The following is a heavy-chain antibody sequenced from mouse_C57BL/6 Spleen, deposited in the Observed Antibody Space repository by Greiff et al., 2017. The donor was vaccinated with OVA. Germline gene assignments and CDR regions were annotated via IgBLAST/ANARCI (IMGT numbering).Heavy chain of an antibody. CDR3: AHGNYLYYYAMDY. V-gene: IGHV1-82*01. J-gene: IGHJ4*01. CDR2: IYPGDGDT. CDR1: GYAFSSSW. Sequence: VQLQESGPELVKPGASVKISCKASGYAFSSSWMNWVKQRPGKGLEWIGRIYPGDGDTNYNGKFKGKATLTADKSSSTAYMQLSSLTSEDSAVYFCAHGNYLYYYAMDYWGQGTSVTVSS. D-gene: IGHD2-1*01.